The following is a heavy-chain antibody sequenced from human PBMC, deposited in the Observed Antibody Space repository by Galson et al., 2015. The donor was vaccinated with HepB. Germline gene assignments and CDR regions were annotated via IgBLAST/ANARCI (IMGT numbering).Heavy chain of an antibody. J-gene: IGHJ4*02. V-gene: IGHV1-18*01. CDR2: ISAYNGKT. D-gene: IGHD2/OR15-2a*01. CDR3: ARALTVLGEYYFDS. Sequence: SVKVSCKASGFTFSSYSLTWVRQAPGQGLEWMGWISAYNGKTHFGQSVQGRLTLTTDTSTSTGYMELRNLESDDTAVYYCARALTVLGEYYFDSWGQGTQVTVSS. CDR1: GFTFSSYS.